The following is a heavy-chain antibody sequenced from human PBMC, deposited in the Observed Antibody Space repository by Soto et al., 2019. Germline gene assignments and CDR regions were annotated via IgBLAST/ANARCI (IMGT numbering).Heavy chain of an antibody. J-gene: IGHJ5*02. CDR3: AKEMDIVLVPAAALNWFDP. CDR2: ISYDGSNK. V-gene: IGHV3-30*18. CDR1: GFTFSSYG. D-gene: IGHD2-2*03. Sequence: GGSLRLSCAASGFTFSSYGMHWVRQAPGKGLEWVAVISYDGSNKYYADSVKGRFTISRDNSKNTLYLQMNSLRAEDTAVYYCAKEMDIVLVPAAALNWFDPWGQGT.